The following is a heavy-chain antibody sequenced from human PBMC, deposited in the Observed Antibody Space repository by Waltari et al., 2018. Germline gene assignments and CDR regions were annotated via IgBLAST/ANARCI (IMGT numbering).Heavy chain of an antibody. D-gene: IGHD6-19*01. CDR1: GGYISSSNYY. V-gene: IGHV4-39*01. CDR2: ITYRGST. CDR3: ARQVTVAGTGDWFDP. J-gene: IGHJ5*02. Sequence: QLQLQESGPGLVKPSETLSLTCTVSGGYISSSNYYWGCLRQPPGKGLEWIGSITYRGSTYYNPSLKSRVPISVNTSKNPFPLKRRSVTAADTAVYYCARQVTVAGTGDWFDPWGQGTLVTVSS.